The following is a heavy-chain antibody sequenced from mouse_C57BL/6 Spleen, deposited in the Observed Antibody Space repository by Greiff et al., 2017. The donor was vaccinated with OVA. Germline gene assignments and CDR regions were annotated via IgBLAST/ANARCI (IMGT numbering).Heavy chain of an antibody. CDR1: GYTFTSYW. CDR3: ARNGGYYVDY. V-gene: IGHV1-52*01. J-gene: IGHJ2*01. CDR2: IDPSDSET. Sequence: QVQLQQPGAELVRPGSSVKLSCKASGYTFTSYWMHWVKQRPIQGLEWIGNIDPSDSETHYNQKFKDKATLTVDKSSSTAYMQLSSLTSEDSAVYYCARNGGYYVDYGGQGTTLTVSS. D-gene: IGHD1-1*02.